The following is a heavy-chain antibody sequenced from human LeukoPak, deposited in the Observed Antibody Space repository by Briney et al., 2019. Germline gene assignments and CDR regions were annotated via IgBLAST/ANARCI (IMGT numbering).Heavy chain of an antibody. D-gene: IGHD2-15*01. CDR2: IIPIFGTA. J-gene: IGHJ4*02. CDR3: AVVVAAHGGDYFDY. Sequence: SVKVSCKASGGTFSSYAISWVRQAPGQGLEWMGGIIPIFGTANYAQKFQGRVTITADKSTSTAYMELSRLRSEDTAVYYCAVVVAAHGGDYFDYWGQGTLVTVSS. V-gene: IGHV1-69*06. CDR1: GGTFSSYA.